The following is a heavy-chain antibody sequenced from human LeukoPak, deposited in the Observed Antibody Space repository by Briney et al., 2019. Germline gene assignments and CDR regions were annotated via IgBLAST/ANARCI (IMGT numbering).Heavy chain of an antibody. CDR3: ARHSRRYCSSTSCYAFDY. Sequence: SETLSLTCGVSGGSFSSHYWTWIRQPPGKGLEWIGEINHSGSTNYNPSLKSRVTISVDTSKNQFSLKLSSVTAADTAVYYCARHSRRYCSSTSCYAFDYWGQGTLVTVSS. D-gene: IGHD2-2*01. CDR2: INHSGST. V-gene: IGHV4-34*01. CDR1: GGSFSSHY. J-gene: IGHJ4*02.